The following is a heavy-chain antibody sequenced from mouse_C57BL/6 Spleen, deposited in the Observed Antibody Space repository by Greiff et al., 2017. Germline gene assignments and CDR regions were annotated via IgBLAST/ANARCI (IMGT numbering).Heavy chain of an antibody. CDR1: GFSLTSYC. D-gene: IGHD1-1*01. V-gene: IGHV2-9*01. Sequence: VKLMESGPGLVAPSQCLSITCTASGFSLTSYCVDWVRQPPGKGLEWLGVIWGGGSTNYNSARLSRLSISKDNSNRQFFLKMNSLQTDDTAMYYCANHGGDAYGSIYWYFDVWGTGTTVTVSS. CDR3: ANHGGDAYGSIYWYFDV. CDR2: IWGGGST. J-gene: IGHJ1*03.